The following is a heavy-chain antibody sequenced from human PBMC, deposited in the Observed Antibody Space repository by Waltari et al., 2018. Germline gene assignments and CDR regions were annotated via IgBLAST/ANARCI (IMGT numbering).Heavy chain of an antibody. J-gene: IGHJ4*02. CDR1: GFTFSTYE. Sequence: EVQLVESGGGSVPPGGSLRLSCAASGFTFSTYEMNWVRQAPGKGLEWISYISSSGMTTYYADSVKGRFIISRDNAKNSLYLQMDSLTAEDTAVYYCARVFKQKLYFDYWGQGTLVTVSS. CDR3: ARVFKQKLYFDY. CDR2: ISSSGMTT. V-gene: IGHV3-48*03.